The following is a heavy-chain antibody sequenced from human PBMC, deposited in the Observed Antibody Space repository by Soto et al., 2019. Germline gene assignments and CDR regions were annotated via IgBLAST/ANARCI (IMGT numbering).Heavy chain of an antibody. V-gene: IGHV4-61*08. CDR3: ARLKMGYDAFDI. CDR2: IYYTGRT. J-gene: IGHJ3*02. CDR1: GVSVSSGDYY. D-gene: IGHD1-26*01. Sequence: PSETLSLTCTVSGVSVSSGDYYWSWIRQPPGKGLEWIGYIYYTGRTYYNPSLKGRVTMSVDTSKNQFSLKLSSVTAADTAVYYCARLKMGYDAFDIWGQGTMVTVSS.